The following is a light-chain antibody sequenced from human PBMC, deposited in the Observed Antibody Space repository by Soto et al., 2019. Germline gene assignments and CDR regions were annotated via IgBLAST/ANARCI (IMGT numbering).Light chain of an antibody. J-gene: IGLJ1*01. V-gene: IGLV2-14*03. Sequence: QSVLTQPASVSGSPGQSITISCTGTSSDVGAYNFVSWHQQHPGKAPKLLLSGTSHRPSGVPDRFSGSKSGTSASLAITGLQADDEADYYCQTSHSGLIGLIFGTGTKVTVL. CDR2: GTS. CDR1: SSDVGAYNF. CDR3: QTSHSGLIGLI.